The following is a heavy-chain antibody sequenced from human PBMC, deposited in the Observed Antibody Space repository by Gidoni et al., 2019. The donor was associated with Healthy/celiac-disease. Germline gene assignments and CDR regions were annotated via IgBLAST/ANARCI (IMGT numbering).Heavy chain of an antibody. CDR1: GDSVSSNSAA. J-gene: IGHJ2*01. Sequence: QVQLQQSGPGLVKPSQTLSLTCAISGDSVSSNSAAWNWIRQSPSRGLEWLGRTYYRSKWYNDYAVSVKSRITINPDTSKNQFSLQLNSVTPEDTAVYYCARDPGYSSSWRTYWYFDLWGRGTLVTVSS. CDR2: TYYRSKWYN. CDR3: ARDPGYSSSWRTYWYFDL. D-gene: IGHD6-13*01. V-gene: IGHV6-1*01.